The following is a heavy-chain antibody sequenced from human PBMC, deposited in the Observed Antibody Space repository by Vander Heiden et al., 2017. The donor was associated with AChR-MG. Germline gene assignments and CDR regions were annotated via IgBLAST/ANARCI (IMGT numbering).Heavy chain of an antibody. CDR2: ISGTGGTT. V-gene: IGHV3-23*01. D-gene: IGHD3-16*01. CDR3: TKDGVGVMGWFDY. Sequence: ELQLLESGGGLIQPGGSLRLSCVASGFTFSSYVMTWVRQAPGKGLEWVSAISGTGGTTYYGDSVKGRFTISRDNSKNTLYLQMNSLRAEDTAVYYCTKDGVGVMGWFDYWGQGTLVTVSS. CDR1: GFTFSSYV. J-gene: IGHJ4*02.